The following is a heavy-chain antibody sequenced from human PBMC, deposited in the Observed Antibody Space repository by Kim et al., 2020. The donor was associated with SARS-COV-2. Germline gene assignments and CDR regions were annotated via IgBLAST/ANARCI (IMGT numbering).Heavy chain of an antibody. CDR2: IIPIFGTA. Sequence: SVKVSCKASGGTFSSYAISWVRQAPGQELEWMGGIIPIFGTANSAQKFQGRVTITADESTSTAYMELSSLKSEDTAVYYCARDNTPIQLERQGGLYYYYGMGVWGQETTVTVSS. V-gene: IGHV1-69*13. CDR1: GGTFSSYA. CDR3: ARDNTPIQLERQGGLYYYYGMGV. J-gene: IGHJ6*02. D-gene: IGHD1-1*01.